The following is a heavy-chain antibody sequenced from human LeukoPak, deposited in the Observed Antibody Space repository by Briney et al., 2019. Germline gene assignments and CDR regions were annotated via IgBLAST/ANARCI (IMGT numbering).Heavy chain of an antibody. D-gene: IGHD6-6*01. CDR3: SRLIAARTPYYFDY. CDR2: INYSGGST. Sequence: GGSLRLSCAASGFTFSSNAMSWVRHAPGKGLEWVSGINYSGGSTYYADSVKGRFTISRDNSKNTLYLQMNNLKAEDTAVYYCSRLIAARTPYYFDYWGQGTLVTVSS. V-gene: IGHV3-23*01. CDR1: GFTFSSNA. J-gene: IGHJ4*02.